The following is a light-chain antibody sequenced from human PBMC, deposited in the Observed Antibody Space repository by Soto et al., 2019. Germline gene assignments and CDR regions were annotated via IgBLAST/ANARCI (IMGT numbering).Light chain of an antibody. J-gene: IGKJ4*01. Sequence: DIQMTQSPSSLSASVGDRVTITCQASQDISNYLNWYQQKPGKAPKLLIHDASTLETGVPSRFSGSGSGTDFTFTISSLQPGDIATYYCQQYDNLPLLTFGGGTKVDIK. CDR2: DAS. CDR3: QQYDNLPLLT. CDR1: QDISNY. V-gene: IGKV1-33*01.